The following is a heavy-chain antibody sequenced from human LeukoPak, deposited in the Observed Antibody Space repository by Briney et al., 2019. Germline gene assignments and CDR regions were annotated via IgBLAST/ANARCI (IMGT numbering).Heavy chain of an antibody. D-gene: IGHD2-8*02. CDR1: GYTFTGYY. CDR2: INPNSGGT. V-gene: IGHV1-2*02. J-gene: IGHJ4*02. CDR3: ARLWSPSGDY. Sequence: ASVKVSCKASGYTFTGYYMHWVRQASGQGLEWMGWINPNSGGTNYAQKFQVRVTITRDTSISTAYMELSRLRSDDTAVYYCARLWSPSGDYWGQGTLVTVSS.